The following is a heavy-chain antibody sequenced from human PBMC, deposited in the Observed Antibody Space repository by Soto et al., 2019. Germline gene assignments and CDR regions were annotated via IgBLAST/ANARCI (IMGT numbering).Heavy chain of an antibody. CDR2: ISATGGGT. D-gene: IGHD3-16*01. CDR3: AKDRRAGGNSAFYFDF. J-gene: IGHJ4*02. V-gene: IGHV3-23*01. Sequence: GGSLRLSCAASGFKFSNYAMSWVRQAPGKGLEWVSLISATGGGTYYADSVKGRFTISRDNSHNTLYLQVHSLTTEDTAVYYCAKDRRAGGNSAFYFDFWGQGAQVTVSS. CDR1: GFKFSNYA.